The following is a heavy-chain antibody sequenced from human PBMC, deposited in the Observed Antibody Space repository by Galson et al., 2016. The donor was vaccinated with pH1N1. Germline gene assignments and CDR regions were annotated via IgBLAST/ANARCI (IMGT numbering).Heavy chain of an antibody. CDR2: ISSEGSSI. V-gene: IGHV3-74*01. Sequence: SLRLSCAASGFTFSSFWMHWVRQVPGKGLVWVSRISSEGSSISYADSMKGRFTISRDNARNTLYLEMNSLRAEDTALYYCARVRLIMPGDPTGYFDFWGQGALVTVSS. J-gene: IGHJ4*02. CDR3: ARVRLIMPGDPTGYFDF. D-gene: IGHD7-27*01. CDR1: GFTFSSFW.